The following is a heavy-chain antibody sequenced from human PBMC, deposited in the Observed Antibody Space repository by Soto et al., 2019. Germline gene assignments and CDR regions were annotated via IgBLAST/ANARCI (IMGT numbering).Heavy chain of an antibody. CDR1: GFTFSSYA. Sequence: EVQLLESGGGLVQPGGSLRLSCAASGFTFSSYAMSWVRQAPGKGLEWVSAISGSGGSTYYADSVKGRFTISRDNSKNTLYLQMNSQRAEDTAVYYCAKGMRSPLYGMDVWGQGTTVTVSS. CDR3: AKGMRSPLYGMDV. J-gene: IGHJ6*02. CDR2: ISGSGGST. V-gene: IGHV3-23*01.